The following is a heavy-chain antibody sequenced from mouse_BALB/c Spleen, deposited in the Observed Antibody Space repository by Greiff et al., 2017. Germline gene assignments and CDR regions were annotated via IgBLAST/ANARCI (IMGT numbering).Heavy chain of an antibody. D-gene: IGHD2-4*01. CDR1: GFTIKDYY. Sequence: EVQLQQSGAELVRSGASVKLSCTASGFTIKDYYMHWVKQRPEQGLEWIGWIDPENGDTEYAPKFQGKATMTADTSSNTAYLQLSSLTSEDTAVYYCLIATMITTRAWLAYWGQGTLVTVSA. CDR2: IDPENGDT. CDR3: LIATMITTRAWLAY. V-gene: IGHV14-4*02. J-gene: IGHJ3*01.